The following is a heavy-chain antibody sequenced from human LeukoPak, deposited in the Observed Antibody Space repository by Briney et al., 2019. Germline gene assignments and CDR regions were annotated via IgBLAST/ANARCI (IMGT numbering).Heavy chain of an antibody. Sequence: SETLSLTCSVSGGSIISSNYYWGWIRQPPGKELEWIGSIYQSGSGSSYYNPSLKSRVTISGDTSKNQFFLRLSSVTAADTAVYYCASTLRFLPYRRFDYWGQGTLVTVPS. J-gene: IGHJ4*02. V-gene: IGHV4-39*01. CDR1: GGSIISSNYY. CDR2: IYQSGSGSS. CDR3: ASTLRFLPYRRFDY. D-gene: IGHD3-3*01.